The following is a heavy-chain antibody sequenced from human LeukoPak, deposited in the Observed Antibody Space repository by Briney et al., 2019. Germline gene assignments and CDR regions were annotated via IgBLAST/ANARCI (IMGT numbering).Heavy chain of an antibody. CDR3: TRSKEPGYSSSSRADAFDI. Sequence: ASVKVSCKASGYTFTSYDINWVRQATGQGLEWMGWMNPNSGNTGYAQKFQGRVTITTDESTSTAYMELSSLRSEDTAVYYCTRSKEPGYSSSSRADAFDIWGQGTMVTVSS. CDR1: GYTFTSYD. CDR2: MNPNSGNT. D-gene: IGHD6-6*01. V-gene: IGHV1-8*01. J-gene: IGHJ3*02.